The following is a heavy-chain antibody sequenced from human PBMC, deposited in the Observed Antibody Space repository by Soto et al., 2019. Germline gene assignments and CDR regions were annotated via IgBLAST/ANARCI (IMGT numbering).Heavy chain of an antibody. CDR3: GRAMATTGKPYFAY. J-gene: IGHJ4*02. V-gene: IGHV3-23*01. CDR2: ISGSGGST. CDR1: ELTFTNYA. Sequence: GGSLRLSCAASELTFTNYAMNWVRQAPGEGLEWVSSISGSGGSTYYADSVKGRFAISRDNSKNTLYLQMNSLRAEDTAMYYCGRAMATTGKPYFAYWGQGTLVTVSS. D-gene: IGHD3-10*01.